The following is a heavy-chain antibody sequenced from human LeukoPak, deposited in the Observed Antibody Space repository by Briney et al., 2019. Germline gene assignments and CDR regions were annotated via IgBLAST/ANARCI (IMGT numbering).Heavy chain of an antibody. D-gene: IGHD2-8*01. CDR3: VKDKWIDH. J-gene: IGHJ4*02. V-gene: IGHV3-64D*09. CDR2: ININGGRT. CDR1: GFTFSSYT. Sequence: GGSLRLSCSVSGFTFSSYTMHWVLQAPGKGLEYVSSININGGRTYYADSVKGRFTISRDNSKNTLYLQMSSLRAEDTAVYYCVKDKWIDHWGQGTLVTVSS.